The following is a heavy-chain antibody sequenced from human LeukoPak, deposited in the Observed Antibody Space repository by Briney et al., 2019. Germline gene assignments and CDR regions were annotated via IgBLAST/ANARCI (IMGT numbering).Heavy chain of an antibody. V-gene: IGHV3-7*01. Sequence: GGSLRLSCAASGFTFSSYGMHWVRQAPGKGLEWVANIKQDGSEKYYVDSVKGRFTISRDNAKNSLYLQMNSLRAEDTAVYYCATTTWIQNYFDYWGQGTLVTVSS. CDR3: ATTTWIQNYFDY. CDR1: GFTFSSYG. D-gene: IGHD5-18*01. J-gene: IGHJ4*02. CDR2: IKQDGSEK.